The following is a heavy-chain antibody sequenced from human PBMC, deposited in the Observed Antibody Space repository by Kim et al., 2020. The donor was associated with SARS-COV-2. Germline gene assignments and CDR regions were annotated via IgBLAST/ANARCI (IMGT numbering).Heavy chain of an antibody. CDR2: IWYDGSNK. D-gene: IGHD3-22*01. CDR1: GFTFSSYG. J-gene: IGHJ4*02. Sequence: GGSLRLSCAASGFTFSSYGMHWVRQAPGKGLEWVAVIWYDGSNKYYADSVKGRFTISRDNSKNTLYLQMNSLRAEDTAVYYCAKDWHYYYDSQYFDYWGQGTLVTVSS. V-gene: IGHV3-33*06. CDR3: AKDWHYYYDSQYFDY.